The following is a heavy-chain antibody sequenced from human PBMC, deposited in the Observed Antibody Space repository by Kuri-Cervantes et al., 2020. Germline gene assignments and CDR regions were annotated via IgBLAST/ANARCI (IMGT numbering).Heavy chain of an antibody. V-gene: IGHV4-59*01. Sequence: SETLSPTCTVSGGSISSYYRSWIRQPPGKGLEWSGESNHSGGTNYNPSLKSRVTISVDTSKNQFSLRLISATAADTAVYYCARDQPHKWFDPWGQGTLVTVSS. CDR1: GGSISSYY. J-gene: IGHJ5*02. CDR2: SNHSGGT. CDR3: ARDQPHKWFDP.